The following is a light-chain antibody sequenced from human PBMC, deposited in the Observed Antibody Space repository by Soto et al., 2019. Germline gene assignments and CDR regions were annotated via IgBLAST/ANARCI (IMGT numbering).Light chain of an antibody. V-gene: IGLV2-14*01. CDR2: DVS. CDR1: SSDIGTYDY. CDR3: TSYTTRTTYV. J-gene: IGLJ1*01. Sequence: QSVLTQPASVSGSPGQSITISCTGTSSDIGTYDYISWFQQYPGKAPKLVIYDVSVRASGVSNRFSASKSGNTASLTISGLQAEDEADYYCTSYTTRTTYVFGTGTKVTVL.